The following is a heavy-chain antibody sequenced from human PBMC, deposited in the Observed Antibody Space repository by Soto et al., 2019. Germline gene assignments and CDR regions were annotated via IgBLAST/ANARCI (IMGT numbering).Heavy chain of an antibody. CDR1: GGTFSSYT. CDR3: ARGVGPIDRITGTTFWFEP. CDR2: IIPILGIA. Sequence: QVQLVQSGAEVKKPGSSVKVSCKASGGTFSSYTISWVRQAPGQGLEWMGRIIPILGIANYAQKFQGRVSITAYKTMSAAYTELSSQRSEDTAVYYCARGVGPIDRITGTTFWFEPWGQGTLVTVSS. D-gene: IGHD1-20*01. V-gene: IGHV1-69*02. J-gene: IGHJ5*02.